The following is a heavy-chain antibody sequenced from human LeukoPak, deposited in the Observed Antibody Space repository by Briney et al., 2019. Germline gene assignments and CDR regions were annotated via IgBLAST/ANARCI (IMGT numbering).Heavy chain of an antibody. Sequence: SETLSLTCAVYGGSFSGYYWSWIRQPPGKGLEWIGEINRSGSTNYNPSLKSRVTISVDTSKNQFSLKLSSVTAADTAVYYCARDGSGYPFDYWGQGTLVTVSS. V-gene: IGHV4-34*01. CDR2: INRSGST. J-gene: IGHJ4*02. CDR3: ARDGSGYPFDY. CDR1: GGSFSGYY. D-gene: IGHD3-22*01.